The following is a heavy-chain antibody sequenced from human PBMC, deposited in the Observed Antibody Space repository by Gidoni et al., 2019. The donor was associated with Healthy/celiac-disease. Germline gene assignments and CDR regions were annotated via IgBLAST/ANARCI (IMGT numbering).Heavy chain of an antibody. CDR3: ATHYDFPTNWFDP. J-gene: IGHJ5*02. CDR1: GGSFSGYY. V-gene: IGHV4-34*01. D-gene: IGHD3-3*01. Sequence: QVQLQQWGAGLLKPSETLSLTCAVYGGSFSGYYWSWIRQPPGKGLEWIGEINHSGSTNYNPSLKSRVTISVDTSKNQFSLKLSSVTAADTAVYYCATHYDFPTNWFDPWGQGTLVTVSS. CDR2: INHSGST.